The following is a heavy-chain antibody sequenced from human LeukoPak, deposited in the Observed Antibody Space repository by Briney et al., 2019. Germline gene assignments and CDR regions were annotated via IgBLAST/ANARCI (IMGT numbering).Heavy chain of an antibody. CDR1: GFTFSSYG. D-gene: IGHD2-21*02. CDR3: AKVTVSNAFDY. J-gene: IGHJ4*02. CDR2: IRYDGSDK. Sequence: GGSLRLSCAASGFTFSSYGMHWVRQAPGKGLQWVTFIRYDGSDKYYADSVKGRFTISRDNSEKMVYLQMNSLRAEDTAVYYCAKVTVSNAFDYWGQGTLLTVSS. V-gene: IGHV3-30*02.